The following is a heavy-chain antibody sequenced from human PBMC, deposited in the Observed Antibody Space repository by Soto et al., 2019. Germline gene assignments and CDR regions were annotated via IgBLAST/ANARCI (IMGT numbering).Heavy chain of an antibody. CDR3: AREDRYFDL. Sequence: QVQLQESGPGLVKPSETLSLTCTVSGGSISSYYWSWIRQPPGKGLEWIGYIYYSGSTNYNPSLKRRVTISVDTSKNQFSLKLSSVTAADTAVYYCAREDRYFDLWGRGTLVTVSS. V-gene: IGHV4-59*01. CDR2: IYYSGST. CDR1: GGSISSYY. J-gene: IGHJ2*01.